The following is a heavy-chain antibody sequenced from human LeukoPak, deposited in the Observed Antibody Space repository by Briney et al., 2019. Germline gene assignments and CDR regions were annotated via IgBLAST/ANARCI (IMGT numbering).Heavy chain of an antibody. Sequence: ASVKVSCKASGGTFSSYAISWVRQAPGQGLEWMGWINPNSGGTNYAQKLQGRVTLTRDTSISTAYMELSRLRSDDTAVYYCARDLSYCSSTSCFPSGYWGQGTLVTVSS. J-gene: IGHJ4*02. CDR2: INPNSGGT. CDR1: GGTFSSYA. V-gene: IGHV1-2*02. CDR3: ARDLSYCSSTSCFPSGY. D-gene: IGHD2-2*01.